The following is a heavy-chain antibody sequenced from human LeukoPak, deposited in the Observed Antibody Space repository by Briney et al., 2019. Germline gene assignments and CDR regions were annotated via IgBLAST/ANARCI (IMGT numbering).Heavy chain of an antibody. CDR3: AKAPGIAAAGRMDV. D-gene: IGHD6-13*01. Sequence: GGSLRLSCAASGFTFSSFAMNWVRQAPGKGLEWVSTISGNGGATYYADSVKGRFTISRDNPKNTLYLQMNSLRAEDTAVYYCAKAPGIAAAGRMDVWGQGTTVTVSS. J-gene: IGHJ6*02. V-gene: IGHV3-23*01. CDR1: GFTFSSFA. CDR2: ISGNGGAT.